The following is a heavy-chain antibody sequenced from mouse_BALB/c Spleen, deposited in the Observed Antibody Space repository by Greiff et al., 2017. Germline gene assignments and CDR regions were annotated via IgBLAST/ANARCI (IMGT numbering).Heavy chain of an antibody. V-gene: IGHV5-6-5*01. D-gene: IGHD1-1*01. CDR2: ISSGGST. CDR3: ARYYGRYFDY. Sequence: DVKLVESGGGLVKPGGSLKLSCAASGLTFSSYAMSWVRQTPEKRLEWVASISSGGSTYYPDSVKGRFTISRDNARNILYLQMSSLRSEDTAMYYCARYYGRYFDYWGQGTTLTVSS. J-gene: IGHJ2*01. CDR1: GLTFSSYA.